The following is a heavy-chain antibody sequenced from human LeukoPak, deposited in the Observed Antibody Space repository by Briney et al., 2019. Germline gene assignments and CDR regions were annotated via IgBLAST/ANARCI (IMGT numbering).Heavy chain of an antibody. V-gene: IGHV4-31*03. CDR2: IYYSGST. D-gene: IGHD6-13*01. CDR3: ATVPGRSIAADPYFDY. CDR1: GGSISSGGYY. J-gene: IGHJ4*02. Sequence: SETLFLTCTVSGGSISSGGYYWSWIRQHPGKGLEWIGYIYYSGSTYYNPSLKSRVSISVDTSKNQFSLKLSSVTAADTAVYYCATVPGRSIAADPYFDYWGQGTLVTVSS.